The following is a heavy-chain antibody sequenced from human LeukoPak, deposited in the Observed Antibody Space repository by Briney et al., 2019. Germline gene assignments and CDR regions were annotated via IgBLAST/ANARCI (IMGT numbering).Heavy chain of an antibody. J-gene: IGHJ4*02. CDR3: ASSSCSGGSCVVYFDY. Sequence: SETLSLTCSVSGFSISSGYFWGWIRQPPGKGLEWIGYIYYTGSTNYNPSLKSRVTISVDTSKNQFSLKLGSVTAADTAVYYCASSSCSGGSCVVYFDYWGQGTLVTVSS. D-gene: IGHD2-15*01. CDR1: GFSISSGYF. V-gene: IGHV4-61*01. CDR2: IYYTGST.